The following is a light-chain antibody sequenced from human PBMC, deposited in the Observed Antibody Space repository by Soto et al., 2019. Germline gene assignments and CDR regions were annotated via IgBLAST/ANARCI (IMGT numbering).Light chain of an antibody. CDR3: RSYAGSNTYV. Sequence: QSALTQPPSASGSPGQSVTISCTGTKNDIGVYDFVSWYQHHPGKAPRLIIYEVVQRPSGVPDRFSGSKSGNTASLTVSGLQAADEADYFCRSYAGSNTYVFGSWTKRTFL. V-gene: IGLV2-8*01. J-gene: IGLJ1*01. CDR1: KNDIGVYDF. CDR2: EVV.